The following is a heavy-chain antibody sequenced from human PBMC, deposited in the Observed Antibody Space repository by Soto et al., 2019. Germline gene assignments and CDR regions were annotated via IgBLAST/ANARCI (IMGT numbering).Heavy chain of an antibody. CDR3: ARDTSLRIVATTDAFDI. V-gene: IGHV3-11*01. CDR1: GFTFSDYY. D-gene: IGHD5-12*01. J-gene: IGHJ3*02. CDR2: ISSSGSTI. Sequence: GGSLRLSCAASGFTFSDYYMSWIRQAPGKGLEWVSYISSSGSTIYYADSVKGRFTISRDNAKNSLYLQMNSLRAEDTAVYYCARDTSLRIVATTDAFDIWGQGPMVTVSS.